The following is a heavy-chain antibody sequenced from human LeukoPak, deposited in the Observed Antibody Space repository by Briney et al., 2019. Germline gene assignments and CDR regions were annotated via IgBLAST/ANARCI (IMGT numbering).Heavy chain of an antibody. J-gene: IGHJ4*02. CDR1: GGSFSGYY. CDR2: INHSGST. D-gene: IGHD6-13*01. CDR3: AREVLAAAGTYDY. V-gene: IGHV4-34*01. Sequence: SETLSLTCAVNGGSFSGYYWSWIRQPPGKGLEWIGEINHSGSTNYNPSLKSRGTISVDTSKNQFSLKLSSVTAADTAVYYCAREVLAAAGTYDYWGQGNLVTVSS.